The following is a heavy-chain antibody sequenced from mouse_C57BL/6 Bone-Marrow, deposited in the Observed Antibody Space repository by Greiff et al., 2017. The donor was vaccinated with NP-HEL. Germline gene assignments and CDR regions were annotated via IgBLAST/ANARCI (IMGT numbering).Heavy chain of an antibody. CDR3: ARTIAMDY. CDR2: INPSSGYT. CDR1: GYTFTSYW. V-gene: IGHV1-7*01. J-gene: IGHJ4*01. Sequence: QVQLQQPGAELVKPGASVKMSCKASGYTFTSYWITWVKQRPGQGLEWIGYINPSSGYTKYNQKFKDKATLTADKSSSTAYMQLSSLTYEDSAVYYCARTIAMDYWGQGTSVTVSS.